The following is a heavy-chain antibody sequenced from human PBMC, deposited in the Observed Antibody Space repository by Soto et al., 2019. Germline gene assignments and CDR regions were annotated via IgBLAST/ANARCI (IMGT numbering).Heavy chain of an antibody. J-gene: IGHJ4*02. Sequence: PSETLSLTCTVSGDSISTPHYYWSWIRQPPGKGLEWIGYIYYSGSTYYNPSLKSRVTISEDTPKNQFSLKLSSVTAADTAVYGCARRHGLDIDAYDWGQRILDTVSS. CDR3: ARRHGLDIDAYD. D-gene: IGHD3-9*01. V-gene: IGHV4-30-4*01. CDR2: IYYSGST. CDR1: GDSISTPHYY.